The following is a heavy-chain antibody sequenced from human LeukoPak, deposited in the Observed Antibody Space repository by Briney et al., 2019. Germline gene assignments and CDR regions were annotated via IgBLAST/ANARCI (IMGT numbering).Heavy chain of an antibody. Sequence: PGGSLRLSCAASGFTFNYYGMHWVRQAPGKGLEWVAFIRYDGSIKYYADSVKGRFIISRDNSKKTLYLQMNSLRAEDTAVYYCAKGANHDYSNYYYWGQGTLVTVSS. V-gene: IGHV3-30*02. CDR2: IRYDGSIK. CDR1: GFTFNYYG. J-gene: IGHJ4*02. CDR3: AKGANHDYSNYYY. D-gene: IGHD4-11*01.